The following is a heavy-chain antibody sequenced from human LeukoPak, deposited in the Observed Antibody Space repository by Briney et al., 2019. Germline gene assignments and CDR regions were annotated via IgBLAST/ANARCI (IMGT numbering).Heavy chain of an antibody. D-gene: IGHD1-26*01. V-gene: IGHV1-69*13. Sequence: VASVKVSCKASGGTFSSYAISWVRQAPGQGLEWMGGFIPIFATANYAQKFHGRVTISADDSTSTAYMELSSLRSEDTAVYYCARVASGSQLSSSYWYFDLWGRGTLVTVSS. CDR3: ARVASGSQLSSSYWYFDL. CDR1: GGTFSSYA. J-gene: IGHJ2*01. CDR2: FIPIFATA.